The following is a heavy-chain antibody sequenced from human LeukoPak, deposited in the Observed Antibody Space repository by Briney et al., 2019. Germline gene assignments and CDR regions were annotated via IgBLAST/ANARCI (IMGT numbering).Heavy chain of an antibody. J-gene: IGHJ4*02. V-gene: IGHV3-23*01. D-gene: IGHD3-22*01. CDR1: GFTFSSYA. Sequence: GGSLRLSCAASGFTFSSYAMSSVRQAPGEGLGWVSAISGSGGSTYYADSVKGRFTISRDNSKNSLYLQMNSLRAEDTAVYYCAKDLRITMIVVAYYFDYWGQGTLVTVSS. CDR3: AKDLRITMIVVAYYFDY. CDR2: ISGSGGST.